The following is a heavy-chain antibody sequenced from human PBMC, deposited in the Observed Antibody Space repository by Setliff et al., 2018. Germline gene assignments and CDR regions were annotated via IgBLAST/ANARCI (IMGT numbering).Heavy chain of an antibody. CDR3: ATMYYYDSSGYLGHAFDI. V-gene: IGHV1-24*01. Sequence: ASVKVSCKVSEYTLTELSRHWVRQAPGKGLEWMGGFDPEDGETIYAQKFQGRVTMTEDTSTDTAYMELSSLRSEDTAVYYCATMYYYDSSGYLGHAFDIWGQGTMVTVSS. CDR1: EYTLTELS. J-gene: IGHJ3*02. D-gene: IGHD3-22*01. CDR2: FDPEDGET.